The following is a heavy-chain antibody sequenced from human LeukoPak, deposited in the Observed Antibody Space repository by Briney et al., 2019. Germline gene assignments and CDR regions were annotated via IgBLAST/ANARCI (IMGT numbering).Heavy chain of an antibody. CDR1: GFTFSSYW. V-gene: IGHV3-74*01. J-gene: IGHJ4*02. D-gene: IGHD5-12*01. CDR2: IASDGSST. Sequence: GGSLRLSCAASGFTFSSYWMNWVRQAPGKGLVWVSRIASDGSSTTYADSVKGRFSISRDNAKNTLYLQMNSLRAEDTAVYYCARDGMATINSWGQGTVVTVSS. CDR3: ARDGMATINS.